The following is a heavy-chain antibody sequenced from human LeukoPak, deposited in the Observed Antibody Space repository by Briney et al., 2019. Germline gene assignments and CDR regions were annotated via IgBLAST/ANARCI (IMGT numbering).Heavy chain of an antibody. CDR2: IYYSGST. D-gene: IGHD5-18*01. V-gene: IGHV4-59*01. CDR1: GGSISSYY. CDR3: ARELWLRFDL. J-gene: IGHJ5*02. Sequence: SETLSLTCTVSGGSISSYYWSWIRQPPGKGLEWIGYIYYSGSTNYNPSLKSRVTISVDTSKNQFSLKLCSVTAADTAVYYCARELWLRFDLWGQGTLVTVSS.